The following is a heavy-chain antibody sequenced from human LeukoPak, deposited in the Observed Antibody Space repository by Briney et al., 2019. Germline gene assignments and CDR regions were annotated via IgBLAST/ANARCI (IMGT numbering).Heavy chain of an antibody. CDR2: INPNSGGT. D-gene: IGHD6-13*01. J-gene: IGHJ4*02. Sequence: ASVTVSFKSSVYTFTVYYMHWVRQAPGQGLEWMGWINPNSGGTNYAQKFQGRVTMTRDTSISTAYMELSRLRSDDTAVYYCARGGIYSSSWWGQGTLVTVSS. V-gene: IGHV1-2*02. CDR1: VYTFTVYY. CDR3: ARGGIYSSSW.